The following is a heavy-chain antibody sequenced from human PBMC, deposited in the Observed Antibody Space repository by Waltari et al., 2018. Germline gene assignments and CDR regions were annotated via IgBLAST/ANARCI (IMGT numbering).Heavy chain of an antibody. D-gene: IGHD1-26*01. CDR2: INPKNGDT. J-gene: IGHJ4*02. CDR1: GYSFTDYH. CDR3: ARDPGPIVGAPDY. Sequence: QVRLVQSGPEVKKPGASVKVSCQASGYSFTDYHLHGVRQTPGQGLEWLGWINPKNGDTGYAQNFLGRVTMTRDTSINTVYMDLSGLRSDDTAVFYCARDPGPIVGAPDYWGQGTLVTVSS. V-gene: IGHV1-2*02.